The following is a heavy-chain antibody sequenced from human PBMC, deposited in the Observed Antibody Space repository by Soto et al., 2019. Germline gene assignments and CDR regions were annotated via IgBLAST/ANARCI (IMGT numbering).Heavy chain of an antibody. CDR3: ARGYYYYYGMDV. CDR2: IYYSGST. CDR1: GGSISSGGYY. V-gene: IGHV4-31*03. J-gene: IGHJ6*02. Sequence: PSETLSLTCTVSGGSISSGGYYWSWFRQHPGKGLEWIGYIYYSGSTYYNPSLKSRVTISVDTSKNQFSLKLSSVTAADTAVYYCARGYYYYYGMDVWGQGTTVTVSS.